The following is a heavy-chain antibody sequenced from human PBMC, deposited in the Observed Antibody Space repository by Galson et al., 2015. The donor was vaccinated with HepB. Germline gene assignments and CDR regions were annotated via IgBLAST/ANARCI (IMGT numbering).Heavy chain of an antibody. CDR2: IDHSGST. J-gene: IGHJ1*01. Sequence: ETLSLTCAVNGGSFSGYYWSWIRQPPGKGLEWIGEIDHSGSTNYNPSLKSRVSISVDTSKTQVSLMLRFVTAADTAVYYCLRGYCGGDCFQHWGQGTLVTVSP. D-gene: IGHD2-21*02. CDR3: LRGYCGGDCFQH. V-gene: IGHV4-34*01. CDR1: GGSFSGYY.